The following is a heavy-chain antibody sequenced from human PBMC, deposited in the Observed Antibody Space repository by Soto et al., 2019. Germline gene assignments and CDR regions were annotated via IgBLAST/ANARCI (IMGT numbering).Heavy chain of an antibody. CDR2: ISSSSSYI. CDR3: ARGLEYSSSFDY. Sequence: LSCAASGFTFSSYSMNWVRQAPGKGLEWVSSISSSSSYIYYADSVKGRFTISRDNAKNSLYLQMNSLRAEDTAVYYCARGLEYSSSFDYWGQGTLVTVSS. J-gene: IGHJ4*02. CDR1: GFTFSSYS. V-gene: IGHV3-21*01. D-gene: IGHD6-6*01.